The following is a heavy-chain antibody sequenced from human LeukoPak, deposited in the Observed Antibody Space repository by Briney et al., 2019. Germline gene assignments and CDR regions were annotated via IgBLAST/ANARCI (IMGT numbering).Heavy chain of an antibody. Sequence: GGSLRLSCAASGFTFSSYAMHWVRQVPGKGLEWVAVISYDGSNKYYADSVKGRFTISRDNSKNTLYLQMNSLRAEDTAVYYCARGGGYDYWGQGTLVTVSS. V-gene: IGHV3-30*14. CDR1: GFTFSSYA. CDR2: ISYDGSNK. J-gene: IGHJ4*02. D-gene: IGHD5-12*01. CDR3: ARGGGYDY.